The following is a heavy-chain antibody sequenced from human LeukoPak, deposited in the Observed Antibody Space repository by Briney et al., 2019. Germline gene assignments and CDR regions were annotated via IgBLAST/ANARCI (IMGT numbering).Heavy chain of an antibody. Sequence: GASVKVSCKVSGYTLTELSMHWVRQAPGQGLEWMGGIIPIFGTANYAQKFQGRVTITTDESTSTAYMELSSLSSEDTAVYYCAREGGGYSYGRDYYDSSGYTFDYWGQGTLVTVSS. V-gene: IGHV1-69*05. J-gene: IGHJ4*02. CDR3: AREGGGYSYGRDYYDSSGYTFDY. CDR1: GYTLTELS. D-gene: IGHD3-22*01. CDR2: IIPIFGTA.